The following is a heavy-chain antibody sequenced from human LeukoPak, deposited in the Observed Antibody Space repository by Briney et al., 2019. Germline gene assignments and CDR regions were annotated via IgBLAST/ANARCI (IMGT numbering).Heavy chain of an antibody. CDR1: GGPISNYY. CDR2: IYYSGTT. Sequence: SETLSLTCTVSGGPISNYYWSWIRQIPGKGLEWIGNIYYSGTTNYNPSLKSRVTISVDTSKNQISLKLSSVTAADTAVYYCAKDVNGDYDYWGQGALVTLSS. D-gene: IGHD4-17*01. CDR3: AKDVNGDYDY. J-gene: IGHJ4*02. V-gene: IGHV4-59*01.